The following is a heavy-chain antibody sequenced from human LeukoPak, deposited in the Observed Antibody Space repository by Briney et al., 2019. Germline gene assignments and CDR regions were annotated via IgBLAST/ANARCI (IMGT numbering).Heavy chain of an antibody. Sequence: GGFLRLSCAASGFTFDDYAMHWVRQAPGKGLEWVSGISWNSGSIGYADSVKGRFTISRDNAKNSLYLQMNSLRPEDTALYYCASRHPYYYYMDVWGKGTTVTVSS. V-gene: IGHV3-9*01. J-gene: IGHJ6*03. CDR2: ISWNSGSI. CDR1: GFTFDDYA. CDR3: ASRHPYYYYMDV.